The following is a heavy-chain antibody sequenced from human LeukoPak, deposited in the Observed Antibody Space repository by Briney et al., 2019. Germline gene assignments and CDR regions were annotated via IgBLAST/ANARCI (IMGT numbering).Heavy chain of an antibody. D-gene: IGHD3-9*01. CDR2: IYYSGST. J-gene: IGHJ4*02. Sequence: SETLSLTCTVSGGSISSSSYYWGWIRQPPGKGLEWIGSIYYSGSTYYNPSLRSRVTISVDTSKNQFSLKLSSVTAADTAVYYCARGGSYYDILTGYSNFPHDYWGQGTLVTVSS. CDR1: GGSISSSSYY. V-gene: IGHV4-39*01. CDR3: ARGGSYYDILTGYSNFPHDY.